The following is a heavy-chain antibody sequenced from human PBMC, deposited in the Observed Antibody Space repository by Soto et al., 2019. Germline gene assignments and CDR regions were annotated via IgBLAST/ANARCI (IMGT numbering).Heavy chain of an antibody. J-gene: IGHJ4*02. CDR3: ARDFGGPYDY. D-gene: IGHD2-15*01. V-gene: IGHV3-74*01. CDR2: INRDGSRT. CDR1: GFTFSSYW. Sequence: GGSLRLCCAASGFTFSSYWMHWVRQAPGKGLVWVSHINRDGSRTNYVDPVKGRFTISRDNAKNTLYLQMNSLRAEDTAVYYCARDFGGPYDYWGQGTLVTVSS.